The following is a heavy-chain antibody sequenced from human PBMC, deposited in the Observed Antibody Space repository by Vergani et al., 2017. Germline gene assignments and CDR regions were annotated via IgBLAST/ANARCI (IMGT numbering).Heavy chain of an antibody. Sequence: EVQLVETGGGLIQPGGSLRLSCAASGFTVSSNYMSWVRQAPGKGLEWVSVIYSGGSTYYADSVKGRFTISRDNSKNTLYLQMNSLRAEDTAVYYCARERPDYGDYASAFDIWGQGTMVTVSS. CDR3: ARERPDYGDYASAFDI. J-gene: IGHJ3*02. CDR2: IYSGGST. CDR1: GFTVSSNY. V-gene: IGHV3-53*02. D-gene: IGHD4-17*01.